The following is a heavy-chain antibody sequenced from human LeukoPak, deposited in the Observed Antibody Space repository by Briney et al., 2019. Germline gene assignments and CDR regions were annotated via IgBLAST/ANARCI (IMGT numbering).Heavy chain of an antibody. CDR1: GFTFSSYW. V-gene: IGHV3-74*01. CDR3: ARDTTYCRGGSCTRFDS. D-gene: IGHD2-15*01. CDR2: INSDGSST. J-gene: IGHJ4*03. Sequence: PGGSLRLSCAASGFTFSSYWMHWVRQAPGKGLVWVSRINSDGSSTSYADSVKGRFTLSRDNSKNTLYLQMSSLRPEDTAIYYCARDTTYCRGGSCTRFDSWGHGTLVTVSS.